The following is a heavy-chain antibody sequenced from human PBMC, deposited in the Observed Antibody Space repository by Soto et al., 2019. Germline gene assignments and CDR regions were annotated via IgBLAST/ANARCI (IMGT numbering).Heavy chain of an antibody. CDR3: ARDPLPKYCSSTSCYAYYYYYGMDV. CDR1: GGCISSYY. V-gene: IGHV4-59*01. J-gene: IGHJ6*02. Sequence: PSETLSLTCTVSGGCISSYYWSWIRQPPGKGLEWIGYIYYSGSTNYNPSLKSRVTISVDTSKNQFSLKLSSVTAADTAVYYCARDPLPKYCSSTSCYAYYYYYGMDVWGQGTTVTVSS. D-gene: IGHD2-2*01. CDR2: IYYSGST.